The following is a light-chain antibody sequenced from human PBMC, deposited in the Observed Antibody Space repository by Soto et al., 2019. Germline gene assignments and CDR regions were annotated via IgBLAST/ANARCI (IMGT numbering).Light chain of an antibody. V-gene: IGLV2-8*01. Sequence: QSALTQPPSASGSPGQSVTISCTGTTSDVGGYNYVSWYQQHPGKAPKRMIYEVSKRPSGVPDRFSGSKSGNTASLTVSGLQAEDEADYYRSSSADSNSCVFGTGTKLTVL. CDR2: EVS. CDR1: TSDVGGYNY. CDR3: SSSADSNSCV. J-gene: IGLJ1*01.